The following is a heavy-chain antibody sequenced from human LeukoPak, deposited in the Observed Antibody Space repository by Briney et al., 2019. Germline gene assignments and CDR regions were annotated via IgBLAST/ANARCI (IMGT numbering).Heavy chain of an antibody. J-gene: IGHJ4*02. CDR3: ARGRSAIDY. Sequence: GGSRRLSWAPSGFTFAIDWMGWDRQAPGEGLKWVANIKKDAGRKYYVDSVTGRFTISRDNAKNTLYLQMNSLRAEDTAVYYCARGRSAIDYWGQGTLVTVSS. CDR1: GFTFAIDW. D-gene: IGHD6-25*01. V-gene: IGHV3-7*01. CDR2: IKKDAGRK.